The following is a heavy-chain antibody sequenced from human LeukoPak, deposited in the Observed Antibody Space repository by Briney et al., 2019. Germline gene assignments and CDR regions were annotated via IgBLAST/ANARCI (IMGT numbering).Heavy chain of an antibody. J-gene: IGHJ3*02. Sequence: APVKVSCKASGFTFTSSAMQWVRQARGQRLEWIGWIVVGSGNTNYAQKFQERVTITRDMSTSTAYMELSSLRSEDTAVYYCAADDGTTNAFDIWGQGTMVTVSS. CDR1: GFTFTSSA. CDR2: IVVGSGNT. D-gene: IGHD1-7*01. CDR3: AADDGTTNAFDI. V-gene: IGHV1-58*02.